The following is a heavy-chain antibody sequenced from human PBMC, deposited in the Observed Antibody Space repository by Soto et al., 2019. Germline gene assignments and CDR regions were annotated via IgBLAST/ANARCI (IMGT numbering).Heavy chain of an antibody. CDR2: ITPMSGTT. D-gene: IGHD6-6*01. J-gene: IGHJ1*01. V-gene: IGHV1-69*06. CDR3: ARGVSMAGRPGSFHH. CDR1: GETFRRDV. Sequence: QVQLVQSGAEVKKSGSSVKVSCKAPGETFRRDVISWVRQAPGQGLEWLGGITPMSGTTDYAQKFQGRVTISAEKSTGTAYFELSSLTFGDTGVYYCARGVSMAGRPGSFHHWGQGSLVTVSS.